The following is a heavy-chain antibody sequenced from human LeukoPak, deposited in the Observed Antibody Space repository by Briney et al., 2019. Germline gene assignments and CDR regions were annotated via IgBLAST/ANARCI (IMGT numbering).Heavy chain of an antibody. CDR1: GFTFSSYW. J-gene: IGHJ4*02. Sequence: GGSLRLSCAASGFTFSSYWMNWVRQAPGKGLEWVANIKQDGNEKYYVDSVKGRFTISRDDAKNSLYLQMYSLRAEDTAFYHCVRDRSYGAFDYWGQGTLVTVSS. V-gene: IGHV3-7*03. CDR3: VRDRSYGAFDY. CDR2: IKQDGNEK. D-gene: IGHD5-18*01.